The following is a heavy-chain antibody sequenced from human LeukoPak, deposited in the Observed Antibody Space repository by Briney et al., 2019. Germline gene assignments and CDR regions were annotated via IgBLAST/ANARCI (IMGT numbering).Heavy chain of an antibody. CDR1: GDSISNGVKY. V-gene: IGHV4-31*03. J-gene: IGHJ3*02. D-gene: IGHD6-13*01. Sequence: PSETLSLTCTVSGDSISNGVKYWSWIRQHPGRGLEWIGYIYHSGRSYYNPSLKSRITMSVDTSKNQFSLKLSSVTAADTAVYYCARDRRGIAAAGTSFDIWGQGTMVTVSS. CDR2: IYHSGRS. CDR3: ARDRRGIAAAGTSFDI.